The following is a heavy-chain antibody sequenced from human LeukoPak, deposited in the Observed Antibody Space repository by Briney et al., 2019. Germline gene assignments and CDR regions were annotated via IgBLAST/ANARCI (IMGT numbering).Heavy chain of an antibody. CDR2: ISSSGTSI. CDR3: ARDFRDRSMPIDY. D-gene: IGHD2/OR15-2a*01. V-gene: IGHV3-11*01. CDR1: GFTFSDYY. Sequence: GGSLRLSCAASGFTFSDYYMSWIRQAPGKGLEWLSYISSSGTSIHYADSVKGRFTISRDNAKNSLYLQMNSLRVEDTAVYYCARDFRDRSMPIDYWGQGTLVTVSS. J-gene: IGHJ4*02.